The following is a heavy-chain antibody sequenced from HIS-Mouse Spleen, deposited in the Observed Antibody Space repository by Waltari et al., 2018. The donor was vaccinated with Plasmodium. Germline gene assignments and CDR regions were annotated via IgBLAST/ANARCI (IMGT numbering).Heavy chain of an antibody. CDR1: GFSFRSYA. D-gene: IGHD6-6*01. CDR2: IGTAVDT. J-gene: IGHJ4*02. Sequence: EVQLVESGGGLVQPGGSLRLPCAASGFSFRSYAMHRVRQATGKGLEWVSAIGTAVDTYYPGSVKGRFTISRENAKNSVYLQMNSLRAGDTAVYYCARGPTYSSSYYFDYWGQGTLVTVSS. CDR3: ARGPTYSSSYYFDY. V-gene: IGHV3-13*01.